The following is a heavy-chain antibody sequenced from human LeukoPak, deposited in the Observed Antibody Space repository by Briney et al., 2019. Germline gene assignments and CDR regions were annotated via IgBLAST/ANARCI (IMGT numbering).Heavy chain of an antibody. CDR2: FHTSGGT. V-gene: IGHV4-61*02. Sequence: SETLSLTCTVSGASISGGSYFWSWVRQPAGKALEWIGRFHTSGGTNYNPSLESRVTISADTSKNQFSLKLTSVTAADTAVYYCAKVGLVKAFDIWGQGTMVTVSS. J-gene: IGHJ3*02. D-gene: IGHD3-16*01. CDR1: GASISGGSYF. CDR3: AKVGLVKAFDI.